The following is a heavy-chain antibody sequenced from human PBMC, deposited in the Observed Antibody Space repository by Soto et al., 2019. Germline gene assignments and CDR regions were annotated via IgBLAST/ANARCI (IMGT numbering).Heavy chain of an antibody. D-gene: IGHD2-15*01. V-gene: IGHV3-30-3*01. Sequence: QVQLVESGGGVVQPGRSLRLSCAASGFTFSSYAMHWVRQAPGKGLEWVAVISYDGSNKYYADSVKGRFTISRDNSKNTLYLKMNSLRAEDTAVYYCARGLKGCSGGSCSPAYYYYGMDVWGQGTTVTVSS. CDR2: ISYDGSNK. CDR1: GFTFSSYA. J-gene: IGHJ6*02. CDR3: ARGLKGCSGGSCSPAYYYYGMDV.